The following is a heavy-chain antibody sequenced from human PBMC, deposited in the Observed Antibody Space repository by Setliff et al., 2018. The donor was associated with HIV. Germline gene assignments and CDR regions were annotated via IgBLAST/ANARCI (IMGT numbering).Heavy chain of an antibody. D-gene: IGHD6-13*01. CDR1: GASFSAFY. CDR3: ARVVWTAAAGTIDYFYYGLDV. Sequence: SETLSLTCAVYGASFSAFYWSWIRQPPGKGLEWIGEINYSGSTNYKASLKSRVTISADTSKNQFSLKLSSVTAADTAVYFCARVVWTAAAGTIDYFYYGLDVWGQGTTVTVSS. V-gene: IGHV4-34*01. CDR2: INYSGST. J-gene: IGHJ6*02.